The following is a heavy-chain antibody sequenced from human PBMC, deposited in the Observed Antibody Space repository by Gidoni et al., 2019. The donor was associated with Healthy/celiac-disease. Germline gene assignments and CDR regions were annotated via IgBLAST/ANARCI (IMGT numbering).Heavy chain of an antibody. CDR2: ISWDGDST. V-gene: IGHV3-43*01. J-gene: IGHJ4*02. CDR1: GFTFDDYT. Sequence: EVQLVESGGVVVQPGGSLRLSCAASGFTFDDYTMHWVRQAPGQGLEWVSLISWDGDSTYYADSVKGRFTISRDNSKNSLYLQMNSLRTEDTALYYCAKDSTSSVAGTDFDYWGQGTLVTVSS. D-gene: IGHD6-19*01. CDR3: AKDSTSSVAGTDFDY.